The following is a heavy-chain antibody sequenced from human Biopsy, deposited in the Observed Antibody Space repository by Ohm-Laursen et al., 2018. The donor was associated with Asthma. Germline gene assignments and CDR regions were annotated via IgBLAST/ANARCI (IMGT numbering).Heavy chain of an antibody. D-gene: IGHD6-19*01. CDR3: AKESGTVGWHADYLEE. Sequence: SLRLSCAASGFSFSNFAIHWVRQAPGKGLEWVAGIYYDGSRKYYTESVKGRFTISRDNSKNRLYLEMASLRAEDTAVYYCAKESGTVGWHADYLEEWGRGTLVTVSS. CDR1: GFSFSNFA. CDR2: IYYDGSRK. V-gene: IGHV3-30*07. J-gene: IGHJ4*02.